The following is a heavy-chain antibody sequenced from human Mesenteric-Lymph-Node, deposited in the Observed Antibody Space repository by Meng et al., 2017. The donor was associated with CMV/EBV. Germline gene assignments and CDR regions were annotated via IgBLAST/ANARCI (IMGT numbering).Heavy chain of an antibody. J-gene: IGHJ4*02. Sequence: GESLKISCAASGFTFSSYAMIWVRQAPGKGLEWGSTIQGSDSDTFYADSVKGRFTISRRNSGNTVFLQLNSLRVEDTAIYYCARYYDFWGGSANVYYFDYWGQGTLVTVSS. CDR3: ARYYDFWGGSANVYYFDY. CDR2: IQGSDSDT. V-gene: IGHV3-23*05. CDR1: GFTFSSYA. D-gene: IGHD3-3*01.